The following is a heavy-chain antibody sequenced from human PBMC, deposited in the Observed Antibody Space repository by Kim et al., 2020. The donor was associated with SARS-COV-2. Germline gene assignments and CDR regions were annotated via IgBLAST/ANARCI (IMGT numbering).Heavy chain of an antibody. J-gene: IGHJ6*02. V-gene: IGHV1-46*01. Sequence: ASVKVSCKASGYTFTSYYMHWVRQAPGQGLEWMGIINPSGGSTSYAQKFQGRVTMTRDTSTSTVYMELSSLRSEDTAVYYCARDLRAIAVAGLYPNYYYYGMDVWGQGTTVTVSS. CDR1: GYTFTSYY. CDR2: INPSGGST. CDR3: ARDLRAIAVAGLYPNYYYYGMDV. D-gene: IGHD6-19*01.